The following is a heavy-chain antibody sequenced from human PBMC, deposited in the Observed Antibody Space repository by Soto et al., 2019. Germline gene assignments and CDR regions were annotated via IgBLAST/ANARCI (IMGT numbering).Heavy chain of an antibody. CDR2: IKYDGSET. CDR1: GFTFSTYL. J-gene: IGHJ4*02. CDR3: ARYSSAWGL. D-gene: IGHD6-19*01. V-gene: IGHV3-7*01. Sequence: GGSLRLSCAASGFTFSTYLVSWVRQAPGKGLEWVANIKYDGSETYYVDSVKGRFTISRDNAKNSLYLQMNSLRGEDTAVYYCARYSSAWGLWGQGTLVTVAS.